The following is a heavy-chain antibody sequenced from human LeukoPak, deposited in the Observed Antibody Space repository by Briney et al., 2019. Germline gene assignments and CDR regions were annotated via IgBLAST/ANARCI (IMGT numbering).Heavy chain of an antibody. CDR3: ARAAKGSGSYYDWFDP. CDR2: INPSGGST. Sequence: ASVKVSCKASGYTFTSYYTHWVRQAPGQGLEWMGIINPSGGSTSYAQKFQGRVTMTRDMSTSTVYMELSSLRSEDTAVYYCARAAKGSGSYYDWFDPWGQGTLVTVSS. D-gene: IGHD3-10*01. V-gene: IGHV1-46*01. J-gene: IGHJ5*02. CDR1: GYTFTSYY.